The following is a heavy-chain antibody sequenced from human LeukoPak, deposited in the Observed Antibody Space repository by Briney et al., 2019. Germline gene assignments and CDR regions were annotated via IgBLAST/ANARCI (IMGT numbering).Heavy chain of an antibody. V-gene: IGHV3-23*01. D-gene: IGHD3-16*01. Sequence: GGSLRLSCATSGFTFNIYAMNWVRQAPGKGVEGVALISGNGINTYYADSVKGRFTISRDDSKNTLYLQMNSLRVDDTAIYYCARGVSDWGQGTLVTVAS. CDR1: GFTFNIYA. CDR2: ISGNGINT. J-gene: IGHJ4*02. CDR3: ARGVSD.